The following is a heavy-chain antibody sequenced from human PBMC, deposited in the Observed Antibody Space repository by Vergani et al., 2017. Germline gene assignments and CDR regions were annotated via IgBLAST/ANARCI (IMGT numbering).Heavy chain of an antibody. CDR2: IYYSGST. CDR1: GGSISSSSYY. CDR3: ARGVLWFGPRNRFSAFDI. D-gene: IGHD3-10*01. J-gene: IGHJ3*02. Sequence: QLQLQESGPGLVKPSETLSLTCTVSGGSISSSSYYWGWIRQPPGKGLEWIGSIYYSGSTYYNPSLKSRVTISVDTSKNQFSLKLSSVTAADTAVYYCARGVLWFGPRNRFSAFDIWGQGTMVTVSS. V-gene: IGHV4-39*01.